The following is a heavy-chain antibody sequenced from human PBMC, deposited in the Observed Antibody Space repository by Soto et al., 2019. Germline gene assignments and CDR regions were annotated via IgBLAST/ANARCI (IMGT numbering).Heavy chain of an antibody. D-gene: IGHD6-25*01. V-gene: IGHV1-46*01. CDR1: GYKFINHY. J-gene: IGHJ4*02. CDR3: ARDSSASATSYSFDN. CDR2: INPNGGGT. Sequence: GASVKVSCKASGYKFINHYMQWVRQVPGVGLEWMGIINPNGGGTDYSQKFQGRVTMTRDTSANTVHMELSSLRSEDTGVYFCARDSSASATSYSFDNWGQGTLVTVSS.